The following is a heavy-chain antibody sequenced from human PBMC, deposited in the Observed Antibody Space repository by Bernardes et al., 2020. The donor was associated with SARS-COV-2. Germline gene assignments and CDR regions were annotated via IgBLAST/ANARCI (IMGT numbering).Heavy chain of an antibody. CDR1: GFTFEDYT. V-gene: IGHV3-43*01. CDR3: ATERQSLTIFGVGHDAFDF. J-gene: IGHJ3*01. Sequence: GGSLRLSCAVSGFTFEDYTMHWVRHGPGKGLEWVSLVSWDGSATNYSDSVKSRFIISRDSSRNTLHLQMNSLRKEDTALYYCATERQSLTIFGVGHDAFDFWGQGTMVTVSS. D-gene: IGHD3-3*01. CDR2: VSWDGSAT.